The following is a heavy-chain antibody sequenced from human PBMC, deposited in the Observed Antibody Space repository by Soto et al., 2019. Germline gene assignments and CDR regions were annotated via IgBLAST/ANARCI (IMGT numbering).Heavy chain of an antibody. Sequence: EVQLVESGGGLVQPGGSLRLSCAASGFTFSSYDMHWVRQATGKGLEWVSAIGTAGDTYYPGSVKGRFTISRENAKNSLYLQMNSLRAGDTAVYYRARGSSSSRAFDIWGQGTMVTVSS. CDR2: IGTAGDT. J-gene: IGHJ3*02. D-gene: IGHD6-6*01. CDR3: ARGSSSSRAFDI. CDR1: GFTFSSYD. V-gene: IGHV3-13*01.